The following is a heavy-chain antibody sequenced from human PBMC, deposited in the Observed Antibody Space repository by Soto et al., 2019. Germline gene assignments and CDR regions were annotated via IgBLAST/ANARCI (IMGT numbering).Heavy chain of an antibody. CDR1: GGSINGYY. CDR3: ARDWGPENWGLQSSDI. CDR2: IQNTGNT. J-gene: IGHJ3*02. V-gene: IGHV4-59*01. D-gene: IGHD7-27*01. Sequence: QVHLQESGPGLVKPSETLSLTCVMSGGSINGYYWSWVRQPPGKGLVCIGYIQNTGNTHYHPSLKSPVTLSLDPSRNQSSLILSSVTTADTAGYYCARDWGPENWGLQSSDICGQGTMVTVSS.